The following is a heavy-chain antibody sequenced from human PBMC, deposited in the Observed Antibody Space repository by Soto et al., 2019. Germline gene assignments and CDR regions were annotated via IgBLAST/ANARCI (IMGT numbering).Heavy chain of an antibody. D-gene: IGHD3-22*01. J-gene: IGHJ4*02. V-gene: IGHV2-5*02. CDR2: IYWDDDK. CDR1: GFSLSTSGVG. Sequence: QITLKESGPTLVKPTQTLTLTCTFSGFSLSTSGVGVGWIRQPPGKALEWLALIYWDDDKRYSPSLKSRLTITKDTSKNQVVLTMTNMDPVDTATYYCAHTGNYYDSSGYYHYYFDYWGQGTLVTVSS. CDR3: AHTGNYYDSSGYYHYYFDY.